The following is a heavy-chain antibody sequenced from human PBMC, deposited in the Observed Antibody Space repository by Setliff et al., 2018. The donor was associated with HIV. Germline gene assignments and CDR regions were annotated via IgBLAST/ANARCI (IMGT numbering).Heavy chain of an antibody. D-gene: IGHD2-15*01. CDR2: MNPNSGNT. CDR3: ARVLLSTFRSRGRTLLN. CDR1: GYTFSGYY. Sequence: ASVKVSCKASGYTFSGYYMHWVRQATGQGLEWMGWMNPNSGNTGYAQKFQGRFTMTRDTSIITAYMELSSLRSEDTAMFYCARVLLSTFRSRGRTLLNWGQGTLVTVSS. V-gene: IGHV1-8*02. J-gene: IGHJ4*02.